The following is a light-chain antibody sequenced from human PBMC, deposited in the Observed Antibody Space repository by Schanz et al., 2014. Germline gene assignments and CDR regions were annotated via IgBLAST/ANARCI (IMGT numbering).Light chain of an antibody. CDR3: AAWDDSRSGLV. V-gene: IGLV1-47*01. Sequence: QSVLTQPPSASGTPGQRVTISCSGSSSNIGSNYVYWYQQLPGTAPKLLIYRNNQRPSGVPDRFSGSESGTSASLAISGLRSEDEADYDCAAWDDSRSGLVFGGGTKLTVL. J-gene: IGLJ2*01. CDR2: RNN. CDR1: SSNIGSNY.